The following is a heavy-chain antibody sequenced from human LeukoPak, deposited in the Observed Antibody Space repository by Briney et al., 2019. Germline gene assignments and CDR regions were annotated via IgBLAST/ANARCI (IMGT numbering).Heavy chain of an antibody. CDR1: GFTFSSYS. CDR3: ARSPGSYSYGFYYYYGMDV. D-gene: IGHD5-18*01. Sequence: GGSLRLSCAASGFTFSSYSMNWVRQAPGKGLEWVSYISSSSSTIYYADSVKGRYTISRDNDKNSLYLQMNSLRDEDTAVYYCARSPGSYSYGFYYYYGMDVWGQGTTVTVSS. V-gene: IGHV3-48*02. J-gene: IGHJ6*02. CDR2: ISSSSSTI.